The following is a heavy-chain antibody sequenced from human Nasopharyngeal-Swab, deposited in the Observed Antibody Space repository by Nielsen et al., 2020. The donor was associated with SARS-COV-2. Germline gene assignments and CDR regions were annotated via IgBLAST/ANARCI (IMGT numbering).Heavy chain of an antibody. V-gene: IGHV3-30*04. CDR1: GFTFSSYA. D-gene: IGHD2-15*01. J-gene: IGHJ4*02. CDR3: ASTHGSKWSDY. Sequence: GGSLRLSCAASGFTFSSYAMHWVRQAPGKGLEWVAVISYDGSNKYYADSVKGRFTISRDNSKNTLYLQMNSLRAEDTAVYYCASTHGSKWSDYWGQGTLVTVSS. CDR2: ISYDGSNK.